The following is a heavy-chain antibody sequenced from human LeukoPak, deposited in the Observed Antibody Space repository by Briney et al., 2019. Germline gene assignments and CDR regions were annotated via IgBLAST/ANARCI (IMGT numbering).Heavy chain of an antibody. CDR3: AKVDGIITGTINNWFDP. D-gene: IGHD1-7*01. Sequence: PGGSLRLSCAASGFTFSSYAVSWVRQAPGKGLEWVSAISGSGGSTYYADSVKGRFTISRDNSKNTLYLQMNSLRAEDTAVYYCAKVDGIITGTINNWFDPWGQGTLVTVSS. CDR1: GFTFSSYA. V-gene: IGHV3-23*01. J-gene: IGHJ5*02. CDR2: ISGSGGST.